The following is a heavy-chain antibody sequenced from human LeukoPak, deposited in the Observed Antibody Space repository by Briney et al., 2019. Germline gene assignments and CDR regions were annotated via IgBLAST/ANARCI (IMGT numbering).Heavy chain of an antibody. Sequence: PGGSLRLSCAASGFTFDDYAMHWVRQAPGKGLEWVSLISGDGGSTYYADSVKGRFTISRDNSKNSLYLQMNSLRTEDTALYYCAQDIKVIIPYYFDYWGQGTLVTVSS. V-gene: IGHV3-43*02. J-gene: IGHJ4*02. CDR1: GFTFDDYA. D-gene: IGHD3-3*01. CDR2: ISGDGGST. CDR3: AQDIKVIIPYYFDY.